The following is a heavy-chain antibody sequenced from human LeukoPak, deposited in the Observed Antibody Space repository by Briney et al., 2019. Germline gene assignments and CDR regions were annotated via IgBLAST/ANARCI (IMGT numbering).Heavy chain of an antibody. J-gene: IGHJ6*03. D-gene: IGHD3-16*01. CDR1: GGSISSTSYY. CDR3: ASPDGGHYYYCMDA. CDR2: IYDSGTT. Sequence: SETLSLTCSVSGGSISSTSYYWGWIRHPPGKGVECIASIYDSGTTYYNPSLKSRVTRSVDTSKNQFSLKLSSVTAADTAVYCCASPDGGHYYYCMDAWGKGTTVTVSS. V-gene: IGHV4-39*01.